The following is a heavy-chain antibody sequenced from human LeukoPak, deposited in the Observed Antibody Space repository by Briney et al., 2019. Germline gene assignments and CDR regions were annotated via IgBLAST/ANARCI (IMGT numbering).Heavy chain of an antibody. CDR3: AKATSIYYYYYYMDV. Sequence: PGGSLRLSCAASGFTFSSYEMNWVRQAPGKGLEWVSAISGSGGSTYYADSVKGRFTISRDNSKNTLYLQMNSLRAEDTAVYYCAKATSIYYYYYYMDVWGKGTTVTVSS. CDR2: ISGSGGST. J-gene: IGHJ6*03. CDR1: GFTFSSYE. V-gene: IGHV3-23*01.